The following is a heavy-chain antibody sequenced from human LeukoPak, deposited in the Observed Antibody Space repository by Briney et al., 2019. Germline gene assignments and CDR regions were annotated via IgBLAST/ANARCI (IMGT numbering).Heavy chain of an antibody. CDR2: IWYDGSNK. CDR1: GFTFSSYG. V-gene: IGHV3-33*01. Sequence: GGSLRLSCAASGFTFSSYGMHWVRQAPGKGLEWVAVIWYDGSNKYYADSVKGRFTISRDNSKNTLYLQMNSLRAEDTAVYYCARGALSSSWYSVLDYWGQGTLVTVSS. D-gene: IGHD6-13*01. J-gene: IGHJ4*02. CDR3: ARGALSSSWYSVLDY.